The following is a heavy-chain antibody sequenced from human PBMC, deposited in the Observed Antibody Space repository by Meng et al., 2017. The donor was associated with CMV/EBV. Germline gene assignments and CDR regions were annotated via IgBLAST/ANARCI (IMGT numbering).Heavy chain of an antibody. Sequence: GGSLRLSCAASGFTFSSYWMHWVRQAPGKGLVWVSRINSDGSSTSYADSVKGRFTISRDNAKNTLYLQMNSLRAEDTAVYYCAKVGRVAAAGYYYYGMDVWGQGTTVTVSS. CDR1: GFTFSSYW. J-gene: IGHJ6*02. V-gene: IGHV3-74*01. CDR2: INSDGSST. CDR3: AKVGRVAAAGYYYYGMDV. D-gene: IGHD6-13*01.